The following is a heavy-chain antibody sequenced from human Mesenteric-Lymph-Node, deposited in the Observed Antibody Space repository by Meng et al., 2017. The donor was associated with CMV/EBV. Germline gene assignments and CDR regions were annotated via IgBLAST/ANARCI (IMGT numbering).Heavy chain of an antibody. V-gene: IGHV3-23*01. CDR3: AKDRYSSRGVTFDY. CDR2: ISDSGGST. J-gene: IGHJ4*02. Sequence: GGSLRLSCAASAFTFSTYAMNWVRQAPGKGLEWVSGISDSGGSTYYADSVKGRFTISRDNSKKTVYLQMNSLRAEDTALYYCAKDRYSSRGVTFDYWGQGTLVTVSS. CDR1: AFTFSTYA. D-gene: IGHD3-10*01.